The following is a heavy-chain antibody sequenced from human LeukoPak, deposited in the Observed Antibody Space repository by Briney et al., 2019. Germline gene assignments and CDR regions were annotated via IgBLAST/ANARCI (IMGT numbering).Heavy chain of an antibody. CDR2: IYYSGST. CDR1: GGSISSYY. D-gene: IGHD6-6*01. CDR3: ARYIAAPPYYYYGMDV. J-gene: IGHJ6*02. V-gene: IGHV4-59*01. Sequence: SETLSLTCTVSGGSISSYYWSWLRQPPGKGLEWIGYIYYSGSTNYNPSLKSRVTISVDTSKNQFSLKLSSVTAADTAVYYCARYIAAPPYYYYGMDVWGQGTTVTVSS.